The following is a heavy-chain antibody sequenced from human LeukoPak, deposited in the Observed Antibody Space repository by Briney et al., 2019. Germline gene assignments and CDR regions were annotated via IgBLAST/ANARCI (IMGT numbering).Heavy chain of an antibody. J-gene: IGHJ4*02. CDR3: AKDWSDLHYYDSSPIDY. CDR2: ISYNGGNK. V-gene: IGHV3-30*04. Sequence: GSLRLSCAASGFSFSHYAIHWVRQAPGKGLERVSLISYNGGNKYYADSVKGRFTISRDNSKNTLYLQMNSLRAEDTAVYYCAKDWSDLHYYDSSPIDYWGQGTLVTVSS. D-gene: IGHD3-22*01. CDR1: GFSFSHYA.